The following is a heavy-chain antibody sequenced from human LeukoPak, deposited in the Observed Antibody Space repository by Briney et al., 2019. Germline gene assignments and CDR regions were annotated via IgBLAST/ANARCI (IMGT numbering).Heavy chain of an antibody. Sequence: SETLSLTCAVYGGSFSGYSWNWIRQPPVKGLEWIWEINHSGGTNYNPSLKSRVTISVDTSKKQFSLKLSSVTAADTAVYYCARGVDYYGVWGQGTLVTVSS. CDR1: GGSFSGYS. J-gene: IGHJ4*02. V-gene: IGHV4-34*01. CDR3: ARGVDYYGV. D-gene: IGHD3-10*01. CDR2: INHSGGT.